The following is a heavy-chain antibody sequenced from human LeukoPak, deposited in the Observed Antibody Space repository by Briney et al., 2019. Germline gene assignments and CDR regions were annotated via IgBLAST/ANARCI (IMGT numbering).Heavy chain of an antibody. D-gene: IGHD3-22*01. Sequence: GGSLRLSCAASGFTFSSYAMSWVRQAPGKGLEWVSAISGSGGSTYYADSVKGRFTISRDNSKNTLYLQMNSLRAEDTAVHYCARENYYDSNGYYYVGYFDYWGQGTLVTVSS. CDR3: ARENYYDSNGYYYVGYFDY. CDR2: ISGSGGST. CDR1: GFTFSSYA. J-gene: IGHJ4*02. V-gene: IGHV3-23*01.